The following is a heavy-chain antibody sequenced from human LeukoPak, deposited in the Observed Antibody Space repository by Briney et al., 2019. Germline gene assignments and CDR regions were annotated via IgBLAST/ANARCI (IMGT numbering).Heavy chain of an antibody. CDR1: GYTFTSYY. V-gene: IGHV1-46*01. J-gene: IGHJ3*02. CDR2: INPSGGST. Sequence: ASVKVSCKASGYTFTSYYMHWVRQAPGQGHEWMGIINPSGGSTSYAQKFQGRVTMTRDTSTSTVYMELSSLRSEDTAVYYCARVGEGYDYGGAFDIWGQGTMVTVSS. CDR3: ARVGEGYDYGGAFDI. D-gene: IGHD4-23*01.